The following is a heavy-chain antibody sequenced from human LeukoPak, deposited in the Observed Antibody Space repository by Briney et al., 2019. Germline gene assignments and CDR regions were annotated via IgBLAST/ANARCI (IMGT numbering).Heavy chain of an antibody. CDR3: AKMSLYCSGGSCYPNWFDP. CDR1: GFTFSSFG. D-gene: IGHD2-15*01. J-gene: IGHJ5*02. Sequence: GGTLRLSCAASGFTFSSFGMSWVRQAPGKGLEWVSANSGSGGSTYYADSVKGRFTISRDNSKNTLYLQMNSLRAEDTAVYYCAKMSLYCSGGSCYPNWFDPWGQGTLVTVSS. CDR2: NSGSGGST. V-gene: IGHV3-23*01.